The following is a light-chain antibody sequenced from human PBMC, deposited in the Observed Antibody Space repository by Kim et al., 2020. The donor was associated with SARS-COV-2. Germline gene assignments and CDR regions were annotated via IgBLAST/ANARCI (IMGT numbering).Light chain of an antibody. V-gene: IGKV3-15*01. J-gene: IGKJ4*01. Sequence: SVSPGESATLSCRARQSVSRYVAWYQHKPGQAPSLLIYGASTRATGIPDRFSGSGSGTEFTLTISSLQSEDFAVYYCQHYNSWPLTFGGGTKLEI. CDR2: GAS. CDR3: QHYNSWPLT. CDR1: QSVSRY.